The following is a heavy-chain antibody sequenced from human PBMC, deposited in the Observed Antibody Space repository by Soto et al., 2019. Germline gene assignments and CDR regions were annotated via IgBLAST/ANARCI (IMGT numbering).Heavy chain of an antibody. J-gene: IGHJ5*02. D-gene: IGHD1-26*01. CDR1: GFIFENFG. CDR2: ISGSGFKK. Sequence: GGSLRLSCAASGFIFENFGMSWVRQAPGKGLEWISSISGSGFKKYYADSVKGRLTISRDNSKSTVYLELNNLSAEDTAVYHCAKNQGVELVPLATVDWFDPWGQGSVVTVSS. V-gene: IGHV3-23*01. CDR3: AKNQGVELVPLATVDWFDP.